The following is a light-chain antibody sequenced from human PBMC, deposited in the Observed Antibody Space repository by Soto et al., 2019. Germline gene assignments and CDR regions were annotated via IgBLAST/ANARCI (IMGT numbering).Light chain of an antibody. Sequence: EIVLPQSPATLTLSPGERATLSCRASQSVSSYLAWYQQKPGQAPRLLIYDASNRATGIPARFSGSGSGTDFTLTISSLEPEDFAVYYCQQRSSWPRALTFGGGTKVDIK. CDR2: DAS. CDR3: QQRSSWPRALT. CDR1: QSVSSY. J-gene: IGKJ4*01. V-gene: IGKV3-11*01.